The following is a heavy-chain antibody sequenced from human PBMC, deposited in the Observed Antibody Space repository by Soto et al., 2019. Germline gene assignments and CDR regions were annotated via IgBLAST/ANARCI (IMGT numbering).Heavy chain of an antibody. Sequence: EVQLVESGGGLVPPGGSLRLSCAASGFIFSSYWMHWVRQAPGKGLAWVSRINPDGSSTTYADSVTGRFTISRDNAKNTVFLQMNSLRAEDTALYYCARVKLGSYDWFDPWGQGILVTVSS. CDR1: GFIFSSYW. V-gene: IGHV3-74*01. CDR2: INPDGSST. D-gene: IGHD3-16*01. J-gene: IGHJ5*02. CDR3: ARVKLGSYDWFDP.